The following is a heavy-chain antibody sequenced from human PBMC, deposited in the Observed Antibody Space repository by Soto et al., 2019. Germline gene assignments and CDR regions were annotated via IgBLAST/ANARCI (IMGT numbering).Heavy chain of an antibody. J-gene: IGHJ3*02. D-gene: IGHD6-19*01. CDR3: ARGGGGGWYAFDI. CDR2: INHSGST. CDR1: GGSFSGYY. V-gene: IGHV4-34*01. Sequence: PSETLSLTCAVYGGSFSGYYWSWIRQPPGKGLEWIGEINHSGSTNYNPSLKSRVTISVDTSKNQFSLKLSSVTAADTAVYYCARGGGGGWYAFDIWGQGTMVTVSS.